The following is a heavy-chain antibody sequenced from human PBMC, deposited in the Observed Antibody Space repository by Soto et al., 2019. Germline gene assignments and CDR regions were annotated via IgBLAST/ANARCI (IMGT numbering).Heavy chain of an antibody. V-gene: IGHV1-18*04. D-gene: IGHD2-2*01. J-gene: IGHJ5*02. CDR1: GYTFTSYG. CDR3: ARGVVLGSTVYNWFDP. Sequence: GASVKVSCKASGYTFTSYGISWVRQAPGQGLEWMGWISAYNGNTNYAQKLQGRVTMTTDTSTSTAYMELRSLRSDDTAVYYCARGVVLGSTVYNWFDPWGQGTLVTVSS. CDR2: ISAYNGNT.